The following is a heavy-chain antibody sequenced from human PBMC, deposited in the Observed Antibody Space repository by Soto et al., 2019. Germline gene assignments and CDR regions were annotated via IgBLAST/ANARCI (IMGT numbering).Heavy chain of an antibody. CDR2: IYYSGST. Sequence: PSETLSLTCTVSGGSVSSGSYYWSWIRQPPGKGLEWIGYIYYSGSTNYNPSLKSRVTISVDTSKNQFSLKLSSVTAADAAVYYFARNGPYSSGWYVWGKGTLVTVSS. D-gene: IGHD6-19*01. CDR3: ARNGPYSSGWYV. CDR1: GGSVSSGSYY. J-gene: IGHJ4*02. V-gene: IGHV4-61*01.